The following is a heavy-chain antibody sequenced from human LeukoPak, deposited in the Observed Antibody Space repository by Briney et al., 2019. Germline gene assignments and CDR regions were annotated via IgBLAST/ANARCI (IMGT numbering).Heavy chain of an antibody. Sequence: PSETLSLTCTVYGESLSGYYWSWIRQPPGKGLEWIGEINHSGSTNYNPSLKGRVTISVDTSKNQFSLKLTSVTAADTAVYYCARGMEILGYCRSTSCSLDYWGQGTLVTVSS. D-gene: IGHD2-2*01. CDR1: GESLSGYY. CDR2: INHSGST. J-gene: IGHJ4*02. V-gene: IGHV4-34*01. CDR3: ARGMEILGYCRSTSCSLDY.